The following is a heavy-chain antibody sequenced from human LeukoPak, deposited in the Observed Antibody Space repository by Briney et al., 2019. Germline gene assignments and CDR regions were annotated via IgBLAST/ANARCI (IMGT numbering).Heavy chain of an antibody. CDR1: GGSISRYY. Sequence: PSETLSLTCTVSGGSISRYYWSWIRQPPGKELEWIGEINHSGSTNYNPSLKSRVTISVDTSKNQFSLKLSSVTAADTAVYYCARGTGGDYWGQGTLATVSS. V-gene: IGHV4-34*01. CDR2: INHSGST. D-gene: IGHD3-10*01. CDR3: ARGTGGDY. J-gene: IGHJ4*02.